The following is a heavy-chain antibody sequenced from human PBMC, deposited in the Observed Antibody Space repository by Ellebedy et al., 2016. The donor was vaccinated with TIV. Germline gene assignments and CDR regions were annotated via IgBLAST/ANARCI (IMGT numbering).Heavy chain of an antibody. J-gene: IGHJ4*02. CDR2: ISGSGGST. D-gene: IGHD3-9*01. V-gene: IGHV3-23*01. CDR3: ANDIPRYYDILTGYPSLDY. Sequence: GGSLRLXCAASGFPFSSYAMSWVRQAPGKGLEWVSAISGSGGSTYYADSVKGRFTISRDNSKNTLYLQMNSLRAEDTAVYYCANDIPRYYDILTGYPSLDYWGQGTLVTVSS. CDR1: GFPFSSYA.